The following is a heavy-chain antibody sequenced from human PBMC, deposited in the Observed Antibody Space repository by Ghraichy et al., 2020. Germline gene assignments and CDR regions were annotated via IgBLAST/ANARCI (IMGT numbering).Heavy chain of an antibody. CDR3: ARHRATYKLDAFDI. V-gene: IGHV4-59*08. CDR2: IYYSGST. CDR1: GGSISSYY. D-gene: IGHD5-24*01. Sequence: SETLSLTCTVSGGSISSYYWSWIRQPPGKGLEWIGYIYYSGSTNYNPSLKSRVTISVDTSKNQFSLKLSSVTAADTAVYYCARHRATYKLDAFDIWGQGTIVNVSS. J-gene: IGHJ3*02.